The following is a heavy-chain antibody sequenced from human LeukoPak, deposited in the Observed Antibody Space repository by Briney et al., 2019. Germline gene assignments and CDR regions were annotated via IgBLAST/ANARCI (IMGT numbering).Heavy chain of an antibody. Sequence: PGGSLRLSCAASGFTFSNFGINWVRQAPGKGLEWVSSISSSSSYISYADSVKDRFTISRDNAKNSLDLQMNSLRAEDTAVYYCAIDRYSSGWYTFDYWGQGTLVTVSS. CDR1: GFTFSNFG. J-gene: IGHJ4*02. D-gene: IGHD6-19*01. CDR3: AIDRYSSGWYTFDY. CDR2: ISSSSSYI. V-gene: IGHV3-21*01.